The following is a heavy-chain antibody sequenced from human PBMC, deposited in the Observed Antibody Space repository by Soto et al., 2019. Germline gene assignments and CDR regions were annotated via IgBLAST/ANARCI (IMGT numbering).Heavy chain of an antibody. CDR2: ISAYDDNT. Sequence: GASVKVSCKASGYRFTSYGISWVRQAPGQGLEWLGWISAYDDNTKYAQTLQGRVSMSTDTSTNTAYMELRSLRSDDTAMYYCERGGHSVSLCSRNYHYYGMNVCRQGNTVTVS. V-gene: IGHV1-18*01. J-gene: IGHJ6*02. CDR3: ERGGHSVSLCSRNYHYYGMNV. D-gene: IGHD3-10*01. CDR1: GYRFTSYG.